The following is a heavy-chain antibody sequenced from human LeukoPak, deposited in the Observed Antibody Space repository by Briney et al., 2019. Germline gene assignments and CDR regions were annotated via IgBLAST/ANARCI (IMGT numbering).Heavy chain of an antibody. V-gene: IGHV3-7*01. J-gene: IGHJ4*02. Sequence: GGSLTLSCAASGFTFSTSWMTWVRQAPGKGLEWVANIKQDGSEKFYVDSVKGRFTISRDNAKNSLYLQMNSLRAEDTAVYYCARDSKLYDYVWGSYRSMYYFDYWGQGTLVTVSS. CDR1: GFTFSTSW. CDR2: IKQDGSEK. D-gene: IGHD3-16*02. CDR3: ARDSKLYDYVWGSYRSMYYFDY.